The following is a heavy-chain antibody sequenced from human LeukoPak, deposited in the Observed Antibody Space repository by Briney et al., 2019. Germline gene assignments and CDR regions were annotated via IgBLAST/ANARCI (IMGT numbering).Heavy chain of an antibody. CDR2: IYPGDSDT. CDR1: GYGFTSYW. V-gene: IGHV5-51*01. Sequence: GESLKISCKGSGYGFTSYWIGWVRQMPGKGLEWMGIIYPGDSDTRYSPSFQGQVTISADKSISTAYLQWSSLKASDTAMYYCARRLPYYYGSGRPFDYWGQGTLVTVSS. CDR3: ARRLPYYYGSGRPFDY. J-gene: IGHJ4*02. D-gene: IGHD3-10*01.